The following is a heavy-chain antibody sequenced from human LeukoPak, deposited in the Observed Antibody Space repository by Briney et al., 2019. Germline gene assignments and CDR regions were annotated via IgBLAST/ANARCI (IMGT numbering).Heavy chain of an antibody. CDR3: ARHFGVISKGVYYYYYGLDV. Sequence: QPGGFLRLSCAASGFTVSTIYMSWVRQAPGKGLEWVSVVYSGGSTYYADSVKGRFTISRDNSKNTLYLQMSSLRAEDTAVYYCARHFGVISKGVYYYYYGLDVWGQGTTVTVSS. V-gene: IGHV3-66*04. D-gene: IGHD3-3*01. CDR2: VYSGGST. CDR1: GFTVSTIY. J-gene: IGHJ6*02.